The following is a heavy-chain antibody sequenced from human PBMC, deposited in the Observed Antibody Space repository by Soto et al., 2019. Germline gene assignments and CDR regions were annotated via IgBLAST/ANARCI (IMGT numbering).Heavy chain of an antibody. CDR1: GYTFTGYF. Sequence: QVQVVQSGAEVKQPGASVKVSCKASGYTFTGYFIHWVRQAPGQGLECMGWINPNSGATYYAQKSRGRVTMPSDTSINTAYLELSSLRADDTAVYYCARGGTIVEGGIRTGSVEYWGQGTLVTVSS. CDR3: ARGGTIVEGGIRTGSVEY. CDR2: INPNSGAT. D-gene: IGHD6-13*01. J-gene: IGHJ4*02. V-gene: IGHV1-2*02.